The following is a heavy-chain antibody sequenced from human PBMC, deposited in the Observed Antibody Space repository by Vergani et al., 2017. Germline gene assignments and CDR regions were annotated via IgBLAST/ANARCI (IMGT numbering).Heavy chain of an antibody. CDR1: GFTFSSYS. CDR2: ISSSSSYI. Sequence: EVQLVESGGGLVKPGGSLRLSCAASGFTFSSYSMNWVRQAPGKGLEWASSISSSSSYIYYADSVKGRFTISRDNAKNSLYLQMNSLRAEDTAVYYCARSSYGSGSYHPQPFDYWGQGTLVTVSS. D-gene: IGHD3-10*01. V-gene: IGHV3-21*01. J-gene: IGHJ4*02. CDR3: ARSSYGSGSYHPQPFDY.